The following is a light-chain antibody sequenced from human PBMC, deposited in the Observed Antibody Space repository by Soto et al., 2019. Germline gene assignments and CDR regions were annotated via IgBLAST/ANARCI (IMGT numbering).Light chain of an antibody. CDR2: KAS. J-gene: IGKJ1*01. CDR1: QTISSW. CDR3: QHYNSYSEA. Sequence: DIQMTQSPYTLSGSVGDRVTITCRSSQTISSWLAWYQQKPGKAPKLLIYKASTLKSGVPSRSSGSGSGTEFTLTISSLQPDDFATYYCQHYNSYSEAFGQGTKV. V-gene: IGKV1-5*03.